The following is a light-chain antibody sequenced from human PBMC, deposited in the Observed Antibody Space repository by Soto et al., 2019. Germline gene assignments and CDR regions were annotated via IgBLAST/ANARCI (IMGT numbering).Light chain of an antibody. CDR3: QQYNSGPPLSAR. J-gene: IGKJ2*03. CDR1: QSISNN. CDR2: GAS. Sequence: ELVLTQSPGTLSLSPGDRATLSCRSSQSISNNLAWYQHKPGQAPRLLMYGASTRATGIPARFSGSGSGTEFTLTISSLQSEDFAVYYCQQYNSGPPLSARFGQGTKVDIK. V-gene: IGKV3D-15*01.